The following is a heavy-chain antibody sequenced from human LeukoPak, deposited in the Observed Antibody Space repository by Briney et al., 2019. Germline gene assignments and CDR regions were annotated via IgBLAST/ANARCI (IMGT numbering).Heavy chain of an antibody. CDR2: IIAYNGNT. J-gene: IGHJ6*03. CDR1: GYTFISHG. V-gene: IGHV1-18*01. D-gene: IGHD3-10*01. Sequence: ASVKVSCKASGYTFISHGISWVRQAPGQGLEWMGWIIAYNGNTNYAQKLQGRVTMTTDTSTSTAYMELRSLRSDDTAVYYCARGLLWFGDPGIYMDVWGKGTTVTISS. CDR3: ARGLLWFGDPGIYMDV.